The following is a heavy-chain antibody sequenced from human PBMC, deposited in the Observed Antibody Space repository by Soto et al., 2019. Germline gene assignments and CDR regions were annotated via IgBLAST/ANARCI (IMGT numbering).Heavy chain of an antibody. CDR1: GSPIRSSRYQ. CDR2: IYYSGST. J-gene: IGHJ4*02. Sequence: SDPLSPNSSFSGSPIRSSRYQRGCIRHPPGKGLEWIGSIYYSGSTYYNPSLKSRVTISVDTSKNQFSLKLSSVTAADTAVYYCATMGTPATGLYYFDNWGQG. D-gene: IGHD1-7*01. CDR3: ATMGTPATGLYYFDN. V-gene: IGHV4-39*01.